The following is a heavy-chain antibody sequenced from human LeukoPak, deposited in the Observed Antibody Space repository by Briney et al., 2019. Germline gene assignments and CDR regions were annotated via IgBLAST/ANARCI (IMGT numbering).Heavy chain of an antibody. D-gene: IGHD2-15*01. J-gene: IGHJ4*02. CDR2: INHSGST. V-gene: IGHV4-34*01. CDR3: ARVPKYRVAIGDPLIPIKAAKNYYFDY. Sequence: SETLSLTCTVSGGSISSYYWSWIRQPPGKGLEWIGEINHSGSTNYNPSLKSRVTISVDTSKNQFSLKLSSVTAADTAVYYCARVPKYRVAIGDPLIPIKAAKNYYFDYWGQGTLVTVSS. CDR1: GGSISSYY.